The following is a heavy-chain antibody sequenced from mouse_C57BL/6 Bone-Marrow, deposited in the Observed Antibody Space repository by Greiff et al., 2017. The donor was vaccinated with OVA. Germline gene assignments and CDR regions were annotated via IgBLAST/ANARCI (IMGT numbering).Heavy chain of an antibody. CDR2: IWSGGST. V-gene: IGHV2-4*01. J-gene: IGHJ3*01. Sequence: VKLQESGPGLVQPSQSLSITCTVSGFSLTSYGVHWVRQPPGKGLEWLGVIWSGGSTDYNAAFISRLSISKDNSKSQVFFKMNSLQADDTAIYYCAKRGTGMAWFAYWGQGTLVTVSA. CDR3: AKRGTGMAWFAY. CDR1: GFSLTSYG. D-gene: IGHD4-1*01.